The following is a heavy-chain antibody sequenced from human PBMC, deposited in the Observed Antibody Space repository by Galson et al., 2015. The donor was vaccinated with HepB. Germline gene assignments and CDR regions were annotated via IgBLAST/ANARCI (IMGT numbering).Heavy chain of an antibody. CDR3: ARDPRNSGYDYPFDY. Sequence: SLRLSCAASGFTFSDYYMSWIRQAPGKGLEWVSYISSSSSYTNYADSVKGRFTISRDNAKNSLYLQMNSLRAEDTAVYYCARDPRNSGYDYPFDYWGQGTLVTVSS. CDR1: GFTFSDYY. V-gene: IGHV3-11*06. CDR2: ISSSSSYT. D-gene: IGHD5-12*01. J-gene: IGHJ4*02.